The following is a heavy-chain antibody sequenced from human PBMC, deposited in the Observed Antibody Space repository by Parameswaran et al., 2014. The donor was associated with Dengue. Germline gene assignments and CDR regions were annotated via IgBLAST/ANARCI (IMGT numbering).Heavy chain of an antibody. Sequence: WVRQAPGQGLEWLGMIIPVFGRPKYGQKFQDTVTITADTSTRTAYVELSGLRYEDTAVYYCAATLIPATTGNYVMEVWGQGTSVTVSS. CDR3: AATLIPATTGNYVMEV. J-gene: IGHJ6*02. CDR2: IIPVFGRP. D-gene: IGHD2-2*01. V-gene: IGHV1-69*02.